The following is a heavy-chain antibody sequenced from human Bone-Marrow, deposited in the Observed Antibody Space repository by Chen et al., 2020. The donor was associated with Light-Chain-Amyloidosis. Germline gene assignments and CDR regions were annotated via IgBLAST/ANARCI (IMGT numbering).Heavy chain of an antibody. CDR3: ARRRDGYNFDY. J-gene: IGHJ4*02. Sequence: EVQLEQSGPEVKKPGGSLKTSCKAHGNTFPNYWIGWVRQMPGKGLEWMGVIYPYDSDARYSPSFEGQVTISADKSITTAYLQWRSLKASDTAMYYCARRRDGYNFDYWGQGTLVTVSS. CDR2: IYPYDSDA. V-gene: IGHV5-51*01. D-gene: IGHD5-12*01. CDR1: GNTFPNYW.